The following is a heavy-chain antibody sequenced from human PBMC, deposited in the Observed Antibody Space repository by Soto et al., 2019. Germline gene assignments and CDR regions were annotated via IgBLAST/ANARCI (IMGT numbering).Heavy chain of an antibody. CDR1: GYTFTSYA. J-gene: IGHJ6*02. CDR3: ARLNQPIDYYYYYGMDV. V-gene: IGHV1-3*01. CDR2: INAGNGNT. Sequence: ASVKVSCKASGYTFTSYAMHWVRQAPGQRLEWMGWINAGNGNTKYSQKFQGRVTITRDTSASTAYMELSSLRSEDTAVYYCARLNQPIDYYYYYGMDVWGQGTTVTVSS.